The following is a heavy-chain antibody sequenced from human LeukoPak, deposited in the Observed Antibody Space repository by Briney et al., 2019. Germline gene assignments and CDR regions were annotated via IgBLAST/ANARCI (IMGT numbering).Heavy chain of an antibody. CDR3: AREDGTSMDDAFDI. Sequence: SETLSLTCTVSGGSISTTDAYWGWIRQPGGKGPEWIGSIYYSGSTYYHPTLKSRVTISEDPSKNQCALKLSSVTAADTAVYYCAREDGTSMDDAFDIWGQGTMVTVSS. V-gene: IGHV4-39*06. CDR1: GGSISTTDAY. J-gene: IGHJ3*02. D-gene: IGHD5-18*01. CDR2: IYYSGST.